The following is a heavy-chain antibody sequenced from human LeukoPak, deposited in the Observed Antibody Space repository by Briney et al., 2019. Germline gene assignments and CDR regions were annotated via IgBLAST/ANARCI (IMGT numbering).Heavy chain of an antibody. CDR2: ISSSGSTL. D-gene: IGHD2-2*01. CDR1: GFTFSGYY. CDR3: ARSLYVRGDIVVVAPAFDY. J-gene: IGHJ4*02. Sequence: GGSLRLSCAASGFTFSGYYMSWIRQAPGKGLEWISYISSSGSTLYYAASVKGRFTISRDNARDSLYLQLNSLRAEDTAVYYWARSLYVRGDIVVVAPAFDYWGQGTLVTVSS. V-gene: IGHV3-11*01.